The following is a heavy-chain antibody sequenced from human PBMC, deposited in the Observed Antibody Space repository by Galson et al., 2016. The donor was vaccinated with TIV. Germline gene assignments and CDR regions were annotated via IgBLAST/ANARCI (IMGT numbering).Heavy chain of an antibody. CDR1: GISVNINY. J-gene: IGHJ6*02. Sequence: SLRLSCAASGISVNINYMTWVRQALGKGLEWVSLISDGGKTYYRDSVKGRFTIYRDNSKNTLYLQMNSLRLEDTAIYYCARDRVVDATYYYYYYGMDVWGQGTAVTVSS. V-gene: IGHV3-66*01. CDR3: ARDRVVDATYYYYYYGMDV. D-gene: IGHD2-15*01. CDR2: ISDGGKT.